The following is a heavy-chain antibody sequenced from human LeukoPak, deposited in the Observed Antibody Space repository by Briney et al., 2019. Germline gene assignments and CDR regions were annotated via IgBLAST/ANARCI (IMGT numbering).Heavy chain of an antibody. J-gene: IGHJ4*02. Sequence: SETLSLTCTVSGGSISPYFRSWIRQPPGKGPEWVGYIYTDGSTKYNPSLKSRVTISLDTSKNQFSLKLSSVTASDTAVYYCARRQISFDHCGQGTLVTVSS. V-gene: IGHV4-4*09. CDR2: IYTDGST. CDR3: ARRQISFDH. D-gene: IGHD2/OR15-2a*01. CDR1: GGSISPYF.